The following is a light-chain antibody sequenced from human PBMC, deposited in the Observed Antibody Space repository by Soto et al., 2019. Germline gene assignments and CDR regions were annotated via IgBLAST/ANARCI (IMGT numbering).Light chain of an antibody. Sequence: QLVLTQPPSVSGAPGQRGTISCTGSSSNIGRGYDVHWYQQFPGSAPRLLLSGDSNRPSGVPDRFSGSRSGTSASLAITGLQAEDEADYYCQTFDSSLTISWVFGGGTKLTVL. CDR1: SSNIGRGYD. CDR3: QTFDSSLTISWV. J-gene: IGLJ3*02. CDR2: GDS. V-gene: IGLV1-40*01.